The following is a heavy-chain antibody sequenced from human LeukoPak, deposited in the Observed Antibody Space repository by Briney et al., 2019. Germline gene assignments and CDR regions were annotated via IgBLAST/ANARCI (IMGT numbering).Heavy chain of an antibody. Sequence: KPSETLSLTCAVYGGSFSGYYWSWIRQPPGKGLEWIGEINHSGSTNYNPSLKSRVTISVDTSKNQFSLKQISVTAADTAVYYCASQRPKYSSGPTTLGYWGQGTLVTVSS. V-gene: IGHV4-34*01. CDR2: INHSGST. J-gene: IGHJ4*02. D-gene: IGHD6-19*01. CDR1: GGSFSGYY. CDR3: ASQRPKYSSGPTTLGY.